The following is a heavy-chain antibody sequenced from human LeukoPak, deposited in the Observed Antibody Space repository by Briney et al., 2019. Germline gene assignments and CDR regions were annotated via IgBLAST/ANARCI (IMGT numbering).Heavy chain of an antibody. CDR2: IYYSGST. Sequence: PSETLSLTCTVSGGSTSSYYWSWIRQPPGKGLEWIGYIYYSGSTNYNPSLKSRVTISVDTSKNQFSLKLSSVTAADTAVYYCARSRGLWFGELLSYWGQGTLVTVSS. CDR1: GGSTSSYY. D-gene: IGHD3-10*01. CDR3: ARSRGLWFGELLSY. J-gene: IGHJ4*02. V-gene: IGHV4-59*01.